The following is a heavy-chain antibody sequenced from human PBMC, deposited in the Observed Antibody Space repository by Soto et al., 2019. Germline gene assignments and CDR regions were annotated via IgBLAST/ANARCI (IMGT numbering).Heavy chain of an antibody. CDR2: ISGSGVTT. J-gene: IGHJ4*02. CDR1: GFTFNNYA. Sequence: EVQLLESGGGLVQPGGSLILSCAASGFTFNNYAMSWVRHSPGKGLEWVSGISGSGVTTYYGDSVKGRFTISRDNSKNTLYLQMNSLRAEDTAIYYCARGLYSTSWYRGSDYWGQGSLITVSS. D-gene: IGHD6-13*01. V-gene: IGHV3-23*01. CDR3: ARGLYSTSWYRGSDY.